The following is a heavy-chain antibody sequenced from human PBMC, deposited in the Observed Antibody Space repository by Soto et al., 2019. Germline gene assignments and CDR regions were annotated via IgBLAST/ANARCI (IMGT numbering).Heavy chain of an antibody. D-gene: IGHD4-17*01. J-gene: IGHJ4*02. CDR1: GYSFTSYW. CDR2: IDPSDSIT. CDR3: ARLSGDHSY. V-gene: IGHV5-10-1*03. Sequence: EVQLAQSGAEVKKPGESLRISCKGSGYSFTSYWIMWVRQMPGKGLEWIGRIDPSDSITNYSPSFQGHVSISVDESINTAYLQWSGLKASDTAIYYCARLSGDHSYWGQGTLVTVSS.